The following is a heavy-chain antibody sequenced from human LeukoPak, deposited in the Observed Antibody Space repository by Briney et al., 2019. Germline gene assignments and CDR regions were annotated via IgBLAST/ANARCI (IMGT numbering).Heavy chain of an antibody. D-gene: IGHD6-6*01. Sequence: GGSLRLSCAASGFTFSSYSMNWVRQAPGKGLEWVSSISSSSSYIYYADSVKGRFTISRDNAKNSLYLQMNSLRAEDTAVYYCAREYSSSQRYFDLWGRGTLVTVSS. J-gene: IGHJ2*01. CDR3: AREYSSSQRYFDL. CDR2: ISSSSSYI. CDR1: GFTFSSYS. V-gene: IGHV3-21*01.